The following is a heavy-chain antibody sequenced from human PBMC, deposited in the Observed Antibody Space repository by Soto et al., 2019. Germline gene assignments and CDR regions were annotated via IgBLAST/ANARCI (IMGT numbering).Heavy chain of an antibody. D-gene: IGHD3-16*01. CDR2: MNPGSGDT. CDR3: ARMATFGSFNWFYP. CDR1: GYSFTNND. Sequence: ASVKVSCKASGYSFTNNDVSWVRQANGQGLEWMGWMNPGSGDTGYAPKFQGRVTMTRDISIATAYMELSSLRSDATAIYYFARMATFGSFNWFYPWGQGTLVTVSS. J-gene: IGHJ5*02. V-gene: IGHV1-8*01.